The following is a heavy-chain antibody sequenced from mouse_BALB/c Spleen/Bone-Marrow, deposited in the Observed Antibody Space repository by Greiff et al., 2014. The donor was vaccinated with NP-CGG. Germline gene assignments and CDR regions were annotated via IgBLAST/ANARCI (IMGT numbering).Heavy chain of an antibody. V-gene: IGHV1-59*01. CDR1: GYTFTSYC. Sequence: VQLQQSGTELVRPGASVKMSCKASGYTFTSYCMNWVKQRPGKGLEWIGAIDPNDNDTNYNQKFKGKAILTVDKSSSTAYMELRSLTSEDAAVYYCARRDGNPADFAYWGQGTLLTVSS. D-gene: IGHD2-1*01. CDR2: IDPNDNDT. CDR3: ARRDGNPADFAY. J-gene: IGHJ2*01.